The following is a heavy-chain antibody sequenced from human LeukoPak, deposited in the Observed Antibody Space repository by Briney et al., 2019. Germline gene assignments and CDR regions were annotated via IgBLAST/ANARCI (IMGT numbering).Heavy chain of an antibody. CDR3: ARVGGEGVVITTWNFDY. J-gene: IGHJ4*02. CDR1: GXSISSGGYY. CDR2: ISYSGST. Sequence: PSQTLSLTCTVSGXSISSGGYYWSWIRQHPGKGLEWIGYISYSGSTYYNPSLKSRVTISVDTSKNRFSLKLSSVTAADTAVYYCARVGGEGVVITTWNFDYWGQGTLVTVSS. D-gene: IGHD3-22*01. V-gene: IGHV4-31*03.